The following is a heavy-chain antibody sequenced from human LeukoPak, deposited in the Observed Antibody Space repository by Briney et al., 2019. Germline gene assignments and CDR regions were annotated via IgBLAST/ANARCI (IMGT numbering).Heavy chain of an antibody. D-gene: IGHD3-22*01. CDR1: GFAFSSYW. Sequence: GGSLRLSCAASGFAFSSYWMSWVRQAPGKGLEWVANIKQDGSEKYYVDSVKGRFTISRDNAKNSLYLQMNILRAEDTAVDYCARSSLYYNGSSGYDYYYYYMDVWGKGTTVTVSS. J-gene: IGHJ6*03. CDR3: ARSSLYYNGSSGYDYYYYYMDV. V-gene: IGHV3-7*01. CDR2: IKQDGSEK.